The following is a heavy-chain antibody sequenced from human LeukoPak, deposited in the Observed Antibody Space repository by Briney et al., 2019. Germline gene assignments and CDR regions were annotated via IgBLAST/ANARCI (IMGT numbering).Heavy chain of an antibody. CDR1: GGSISSGGYY. Sequence: SETLSLTCTVSGGSISSGGYYWSWIRQHPGKGLEWIGYIYYSGSTYYNPSLKSRVTISVDTSKNQFSLKLSSVTAADTAVYYCAREGYSNFDYWGQGTLVTVSS. J-gene: IGHJ4*02. D-gene: IGHD4-11*01. CDR3: AREGYSNFDY. V-gene: IGHV4-31*03. CDR2: IYYSGST.